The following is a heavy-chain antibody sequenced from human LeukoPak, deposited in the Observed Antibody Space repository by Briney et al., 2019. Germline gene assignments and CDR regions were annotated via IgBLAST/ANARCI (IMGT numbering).Heavy chain of an antibody. D-gene: IGHD3-22*01. Sequence: SETLSLTYTVSGGSISNYYWSWIRQPAGKTLEWIGRIYSSGSTNYNPSLKSRVTMSVDTSKNQFSLKLSSVTAADTAVYYCARDHYDSRGYYYVGDYWGQGTLVTVSS. V-gene: IGHV4-4*07. CDR3: ARDHYDSRGYYYVGDY. J-gene: IGHJ4*02. CDR2: IYSSGST. CDR1: GGSISNYY.